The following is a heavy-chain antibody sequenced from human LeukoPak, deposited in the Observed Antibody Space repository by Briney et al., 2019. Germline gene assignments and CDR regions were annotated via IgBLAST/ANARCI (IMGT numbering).Heavy chain of an antibody. Sequence: GSLKLFCAASGFTFSSYWMHWGRQAPGKGLVWVSRINSDGSSTSYADSVKGRFTISRDNAKNTLYLQMNSLRAEDTAVYYCAGDHREDRIQLWLRRGLFDYWGQGTLVSVSS. CDR2: INSDGSST. CDR3: AGDHREDRIQLWLRRGLFDY. J-gene: IGHJ4*02. V-gene: IGHV3-74*01. D-gene: IGHD5-18*01. CDR1: GFTFSSYW.